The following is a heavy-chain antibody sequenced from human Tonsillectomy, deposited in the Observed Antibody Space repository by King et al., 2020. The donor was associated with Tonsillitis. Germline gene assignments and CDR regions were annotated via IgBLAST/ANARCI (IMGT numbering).Heavy chain of an antibody. CDR1: GATISSYY. CDR2: IYYTGRT. D-gene: IGHD4-23*01. Sequence: VQLQESGPGLVKPSETLSLTCTVSGATISSYYWSWMRQPPGKGLEWIGYIYYTGRTNYNPSLKSRVTISVDTSKNQFSLKLSSLTAADTAVYYCASPGGWGQGTLVTVSS. J-gene: IGHJ4*02. V-gene: IGHV4-59*08. CDR3: ASPGG.